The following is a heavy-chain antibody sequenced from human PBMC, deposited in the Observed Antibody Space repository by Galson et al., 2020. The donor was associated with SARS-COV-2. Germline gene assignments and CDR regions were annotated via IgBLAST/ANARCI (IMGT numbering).Heavy chain of an antibody. CDR2: IYYSGST. J-gene: IGHJ4*02. D-gene: IGHD3-22*01. CDR3: ARARITMIVVVNEFDY. Sequence: SETLSLTCTVSGGSISSGGYYWSWIRQHPGKGLEWTGYIYYSGSTYSNPSLKRRVTISVDTSKNQFSLKLSSVTAADTAVYYCARARITMIVVVNEFDYWGQGTLVTVSS. V-gene: IGHV4-31*03. CDR1: GGSISSGGYY.